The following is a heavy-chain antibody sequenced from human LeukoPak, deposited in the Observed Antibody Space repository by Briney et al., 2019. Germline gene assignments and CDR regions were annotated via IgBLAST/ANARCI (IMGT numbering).Heavy chain of an antibody. J-gene: IGHJ6*02. V-gene: IGHV4-34*01. CDR2: INHSGST. Sequence: PSETLSLTCAVYGGSFSGYYWSWIRQPPGKGLEWIGEINHSGSTNYNPSLKSRVTISVDTSKNQFSLKLSSVTAADTAVYYCARDSLRWDYHYGMDVWGQGTTVTVSS. D-gene: IGHD4-23*01. CDR3: ARDSLRWDYHYGMDV. CDR1: GGSFSGYY.